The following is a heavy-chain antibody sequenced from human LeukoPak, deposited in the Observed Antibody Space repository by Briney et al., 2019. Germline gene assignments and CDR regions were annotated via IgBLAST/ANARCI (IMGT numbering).Heavy chain of an antibody. Sequence: GGSLRLSCAASGFTFSSYWMSWVRQAPGKGLEWVSSISSSSSYIYYADSVKGRFTISRDNAKNSLYLQMNSLRAEDTAVCYCARGATSYYYYMDVWGKGTTVTVSS. CDR2: ISSSSSYI. J-gene: IGHJ6*03. CDR3: ARGATSYYYYMDV. V-gene: IGHV3-21*01. CDR1: GFTFSSYW.